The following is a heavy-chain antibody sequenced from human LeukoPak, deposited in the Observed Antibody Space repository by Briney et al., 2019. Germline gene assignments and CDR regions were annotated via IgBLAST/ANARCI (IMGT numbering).Heavy chain of an antibody. V-gene: IGHV5-51*01. J-gene: IGHJ4*02. Sequence: GESLKISCQGSGYDFPIYWIGWVRQMPGQGLEWMGIIYPDDSNTIYGPSFQGQVTISADKSINTAYLEWSSLKASDTAMYYCARQGWRLIDYWGQGTLVTVSS. CDR3: ARQGWRLIDY. CDR1: GYDFPIYW. CDR2: IYPDDSNT. D-gene: IGHD6-19*01.